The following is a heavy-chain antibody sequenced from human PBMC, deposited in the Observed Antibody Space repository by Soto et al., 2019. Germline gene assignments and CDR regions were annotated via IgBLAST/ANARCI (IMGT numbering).Heavy chain of an antibody. CDR1: GGSIIIYY. J-gene: IGHJ4*02. CDR3: ARLGGYYQALDH. D-gene: IGHD3-3*01. V-gene: IGHV4-59*08. CDR2: VYYTGTT. Sequence: SETLSLTCTVSGGSIIIYYWTWVRRPPGKGLEWVGYVYYTGTTMYNPSLKSRLTISVDGSKNQVSLNLTSVTAADTAVYYCARLGGYYQALDHWSQGTLVTVSS.